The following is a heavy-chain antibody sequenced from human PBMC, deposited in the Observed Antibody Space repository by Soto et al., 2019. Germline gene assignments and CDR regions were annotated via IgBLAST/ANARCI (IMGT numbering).Heavy chain of an antibody. Sequence: SETLSLTCTVSGVYVSSGSYYWSWIQQHPGKALEWIGYIYYSGSTNYNPSLKSRVTISVDTSKNQFSLKLSSVTAADTAVYYCAKGVVVVDIPYPMDVRGQRTTDTVSS. CDR2: IYYSGST. CDR3: AKGVVVVDIPYPMDV. D-gene: IGHD2-15*01. J-gene: IGHJ6*02. CDR1: GVYVSSGSYY. V-gene: IGHV4-61*01.